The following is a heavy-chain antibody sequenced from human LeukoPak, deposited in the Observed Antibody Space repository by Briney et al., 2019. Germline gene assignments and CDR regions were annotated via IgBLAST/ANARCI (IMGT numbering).Heavy chain of an antibody. CDR3: ARVGLTMFVPYFDY. CDR2: IIPILGIA. V-gene: IGHV1-69*04. Sequence: SVKVSCKASGGTFSRYAISWVRQAPGQGLEWMGRIIPILGIANYAQKFQGRVTITADKSTSTAYMELSSLRSEDTAVYYCARVGLTMFVPYFDYWGQGTLVTVSS. D-gene: IGHD3-10*02. J-gene: IGHJ4*02. CDR1: GGTFSRYA.